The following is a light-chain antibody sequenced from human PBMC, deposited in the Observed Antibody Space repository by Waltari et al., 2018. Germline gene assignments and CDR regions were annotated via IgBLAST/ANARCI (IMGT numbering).Light chain of an antibody. CDR2: VNSDGSH. CDR3: QTGGFGFWV. J-gene: IGLJ3*02. Sequence: QLMLTQSPSASASLGASVKLTCTLSSGHSNYAIAWHQQQPEKGPRYLMTVNSDGSHIKGDGITDRVSGASSGAGRYLTISSLQSEDEADYYCQTGGFGFWVFGGGTKLTVL. V-gene: IGLV4-69*01. CDR1: SGHSNYA.